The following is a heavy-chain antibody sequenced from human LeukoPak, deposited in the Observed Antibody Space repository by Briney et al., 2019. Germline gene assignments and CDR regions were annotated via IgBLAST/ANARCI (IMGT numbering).Heavy chain of an antibody. CDR3: AYYGSGSYYLSYFDY. Sequence: PGGSLRLSCAASGFTFSSYGMHWVRQAPGKGLEWVAVISYDGSNKYYADSVKGRFTISRDNSKNMLYLQMNSLRAEDTAVYYCAYYGSGSYYLSYFDYWGQGTLVTVS. J-gene: IGHJ4*02. CDR1: GFTFSSYG. D-gene: IGHD3-10*01. CDR2: ISYDGSNK. V-gene: IGHV3-30*03.